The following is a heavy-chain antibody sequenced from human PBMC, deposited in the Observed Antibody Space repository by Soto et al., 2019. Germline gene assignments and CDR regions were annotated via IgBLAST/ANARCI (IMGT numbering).Heavy chain of an antibody. D-gene: IGHD3-22*01. J-gene: IGHJ4*02. V-gene: IGHV4-39*01. Sequence: PSDTLSLTCTVSGGSITSSRYYWGLIRQPPGKGLEWIGNIYYSGSTYYNPSLKSRVTISVDTSQNQFSLKLSSVTAADTAVYYCMLGSGWKDFDYWGQGTLVTVS. CDR1: GGSITSSRYY. CDR2: IYYSGST. CDR3: MLGSGWKDFDY.